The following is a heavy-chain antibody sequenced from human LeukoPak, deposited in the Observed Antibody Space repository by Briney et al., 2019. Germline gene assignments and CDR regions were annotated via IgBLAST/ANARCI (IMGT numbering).Heavy chain of an antibody. D-gene: IGHD3-3*01. CDR3: ARGSITIFGVVNDHNWLDP. V-gene: IGHV1-69*13. CDR2: IIPIFGTA. CDR1: GGTFSSYA. Sequence: EASVKVSCKASGGTFSSYAISWVRQAPGQGLEWMGGIIPIFGTANYAQKFQGRVTITADESTSTAYMELSSLRSEDTAVYYCARGSITIFGVVNDHNWLDPWGQGTLVTVSS. J-gene: IGHJ5*02.